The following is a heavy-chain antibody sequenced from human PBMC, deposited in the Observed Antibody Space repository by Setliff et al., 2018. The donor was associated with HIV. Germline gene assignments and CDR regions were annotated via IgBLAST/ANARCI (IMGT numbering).Heavy chain of an antibody. D-gene: IGHD2-8*01. V-gene: IGHV1-69*05. J-gene: IGHJ4*02. CDR3: ASRVLGYCTNGVCYRQYYFDY. CDR1: GGTFSSYA. Sequence: GASVKVSCKASGGTFSSYAISWVRQAPGQGLEWMGGIIPIFGTANYAQKFQGRVTITTDESTSTAYMELSSLRSEDTAVYYCASRVLGYCTNGVCYRQYYFDYWGRGTLVTVSS. CDR2: IIPIFGTA.